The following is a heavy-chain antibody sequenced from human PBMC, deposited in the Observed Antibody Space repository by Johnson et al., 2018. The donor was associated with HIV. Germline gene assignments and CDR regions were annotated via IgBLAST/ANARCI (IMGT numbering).Heavy chain of an antibody. Sequence: VQLVESGGGLVQPGGSLRLSCAASGFIFSSYDMHWVRQATGRGLEWVSGIGTAGDTYYPGSVKGRFTISRDNSKNTLFLQMNSLRAEDTAVYYCAKDLSSELLWFIRDAFDIWGQGTVVTVSS. CDR2: IGTAGDT. CDR3: AKDLSSELLWFIRDAFDI. CDR1: GFIFSSYD. D-gene: IGHD3-10*01. J-gene: IGHJ3*02. V-gene: IGHV3-13*01.